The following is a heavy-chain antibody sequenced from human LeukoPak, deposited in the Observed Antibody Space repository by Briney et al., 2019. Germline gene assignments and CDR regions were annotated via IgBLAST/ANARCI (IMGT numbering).Heavy chain of an antibody. CDR2: IYPGDSDT. CDR3: ARACSYGPGYYYMDV. Sequence: GESLKISCKGSGYIFTIYWIAWVRQMPGKGLEWMGIIYPGDSDTRYSPSFQGQVTLSADKSISTAFLEWSSLKASDTAMYYCARACSYGPGYYYMDVWGKGTTVTISS. CDR1: GYIFTIYW. J-gene: IGHJ6*03. D-gene: IGHD5-18*01. V-gene: IGHV5-51*01.